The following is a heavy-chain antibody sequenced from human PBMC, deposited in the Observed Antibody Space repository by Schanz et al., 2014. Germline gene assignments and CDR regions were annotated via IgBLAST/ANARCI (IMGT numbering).Heavy chain of an antibody. Sequence: QVQLVQSGREVKKPGASVKVSCKASGYTFTTYGISWVRQAPGQGLEWMGWISAYNGHTNYAQKFQGRVPMTTDTSTSTAYMELRSVSSDDTAVYYCARDRGHVEQLVLEWYYAMDVWGQGTTVAVSS. D-gene: IGHD6-6*01. J-gene: IGHJ6*02. CDR2: ISAYNGHT. V-gene: IGHV1-18*01. CDR1: GYTFTTYG. CDR3: ARDRGHVEQLVLEWYYAMDV.